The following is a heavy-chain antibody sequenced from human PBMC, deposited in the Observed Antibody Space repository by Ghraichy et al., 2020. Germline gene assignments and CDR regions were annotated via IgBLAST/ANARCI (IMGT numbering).Heavy chain of an antibody. Sequence: ASVKVSCKASGYTFTTYGISWVRQAPGQGLEWMGWSSPYNGNTKYAPKVQGRVTMTTDTSTSTAYMELRSLRSDDTAVYYCARIPGVTILGAMNYALDVWGQGTTVTVFS. CDR3: ARIPGVTILGAMNYALDV. J-gene: IGHJ6*02. CDR1: GYTFTTYG. D-gene: IGHD3-3*01. V-gene: IGHV1-18*01. CDR2: SSPYNGNT.